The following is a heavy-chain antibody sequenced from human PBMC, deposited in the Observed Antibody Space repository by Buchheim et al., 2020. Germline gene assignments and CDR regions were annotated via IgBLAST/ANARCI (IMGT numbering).Heavy chain of an antibody. J-gene: IGHJ5*02. CDR3: ARDSGRRHSYGVRWFDP. D-gene: IGHD5-18*01. V-gene: IGHV1-46*01. CDR1: EGTFTQYF. Sequence: QVQLEQSGAEVKDPGASVKLSCKASEGTFTQYFIHWVRQAPGQGPEWMGLINPSVGDTKIAKKFQDRVTMTRDTSTNTVYMELSSLTSEDTGMFYCARDSGRRHSYGVRWFDPWGQGTL. CDR2: INPSVGDT.